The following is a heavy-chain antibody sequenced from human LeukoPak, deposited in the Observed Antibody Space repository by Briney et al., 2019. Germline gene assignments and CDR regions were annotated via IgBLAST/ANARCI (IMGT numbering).Heavy chain of an antibody. V-gene: IGHV1-24*01. CDR2: FDPEDGET. CDR1: GYTLTELS. J-gene: IGHJ3*02. Sequence: ASVKVSCKVSGYTLTELSMHWVRQAPGKGREGRGGFDPEDGETIYAQKFQGRVTMTQDTSTDTAYMELSSLRSEDTAAYYCATVFSVDTTMVYAFDIWGQGTVVTVSS. D-gene: IGHD5-18*01. CDR3: ATVFSVDTTMVYAFDI.